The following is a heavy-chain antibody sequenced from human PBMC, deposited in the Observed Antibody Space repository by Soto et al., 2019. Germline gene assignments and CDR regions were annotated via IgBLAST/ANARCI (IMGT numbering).Heavy chain of an antibody. CDR2: IIPIFGTA. CDR1: GGTFSSYA. Sequence: SVKVSCKASGGTFSSYAISWVRQAPGQGLEWMGGIIPIFGTANYAQKLQGRVTITADESTSTAYMELSSLRSEDTAVYYCARGYYGSGSYSPYYYYGMDVWGQGTTVTVSS. J-gene: IGHJ6*02. CDR3: ARGYYGSGSYSPYYYYGMDV. V-gene: IGHV1-69*13. D-gene: IGHD3-10*01.